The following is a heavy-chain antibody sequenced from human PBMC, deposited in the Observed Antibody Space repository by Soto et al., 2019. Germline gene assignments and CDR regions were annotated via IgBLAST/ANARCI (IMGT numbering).Heavy chain of an antibody. D-gene: IGHD3-22*01. V-gene: IGHV4-39*01. CDR1: GGSVRSSDYY. CDR2: IYYSGST. CDR3: ARNFLNVDYYDSSGYYDY. J-gene: IGHJ4*02. Sequence: KPSETLSLTCTVSGGSVRSSDYYWGWIRQPPGKGLEWIGSIYYSGSTYYNPSLKSRVTISVDTSKNQFSLKLSSVTAADTAVYYCARNFLNVDYYDSSGYYDYWGQGTLVTVSS.